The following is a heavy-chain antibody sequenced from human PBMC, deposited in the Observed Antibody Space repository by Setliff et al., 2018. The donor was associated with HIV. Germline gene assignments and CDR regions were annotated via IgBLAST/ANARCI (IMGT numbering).Heavy chain of an antibody. V-gene: IGHV4-34*01. D-gene: IGHD2-2*01. CDR2: INHSGST. J-gene: IGHJ6*02. Sequence: SETLSLTCAVYGGSFSGYYWSWIRQPPGKGLEWIGEINHSGSTNYNPSLKSRVTISVDTSKNQFSLKLSSVTAADTAVYYCARRGYCSSTSCIYGMDVWGQGTTVTVS. CDR3: ARRGYCSSTSCIYGMDV. CDR1: GGSFSGYY.